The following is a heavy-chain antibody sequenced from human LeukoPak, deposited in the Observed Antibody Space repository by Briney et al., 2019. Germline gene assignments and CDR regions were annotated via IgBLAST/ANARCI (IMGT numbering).Heavy chain of an antibody. CDR3: AKDLHYCSGGSCYSEGYFDY. J-gene: IGHJ4*02. V-gene: IGHV3-23*01. CDR1: GFTFSSYA. CDR2: SSGSGGST. Sequence: GGSLRLSCAASGFTFSSYAMSGVRQAPGKGLEWVSASSGSGGSTYYADSVKGRFTISRDNSKNTLYLQMNSLRAEDTAVYYCAKDLHYCSGGSCYSEGYFDYWGQGTLVTVSS. D-gene: IGHD2-15*01.